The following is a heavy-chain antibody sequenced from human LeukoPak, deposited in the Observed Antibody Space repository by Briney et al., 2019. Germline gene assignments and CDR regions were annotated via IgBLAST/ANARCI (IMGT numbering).Heavy chain of an antibody. CDR1: GYTFTGYC. J-gene: IGHJ4*02. D-gene: IGHD3-22*01. CDR3: ARSYYDSSGDYGAY. CDR2: VNPYNGGT. Sequence: ASVKVSCKASGYTFTGYCIRWVRQAPGQGLEWMGWVNPYNGGTNYAQKFQGRVTMTSDTSISTAFMELSSLTSDDTAVYYCARSYYDSSGDYGAYWGQGTLVTVSS. V-gene: IGHV1-2*02.